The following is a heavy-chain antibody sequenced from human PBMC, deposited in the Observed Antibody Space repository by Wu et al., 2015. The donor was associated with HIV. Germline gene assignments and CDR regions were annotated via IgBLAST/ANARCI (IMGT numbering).Heavy chain of an antibody. D-gene: IGHD6-13*01. V-gene: IGHV1-2*02. CDR1: GYTFTGYY. CDR2: INPNSGGT. J-gene: IGHJ4*02. Sequence: QVQLVQSGAEVKKPGASVKVSCKASGYTFTGYYMHWVRQAPGQGLEWMGWINPNSGGTNYAQKFQGRVTMTRDTSISTAYMELSRLRSDDTAVYYCARAAASTGEDRYYFDYWGQGTLVTVSS. CDR3: ARAAASTGEDRYYFDY.